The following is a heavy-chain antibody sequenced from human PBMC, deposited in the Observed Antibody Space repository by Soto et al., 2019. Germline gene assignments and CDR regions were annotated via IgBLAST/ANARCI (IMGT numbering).Heavy chain of an antibody. J-gene: IGHJ5*02. V-gene: IGHV1-8*01. D-gene: IGHD2-15*01. CDR3: ARGRGRYCSGGSCYWFDP. CDR2: MNPNSGNT. CDR1: GYTFTSYD. Sequence: EASVKVSCKASGYTFTSYDINWVRQATGQGLEWMGWMNPNSGNTGYAQKFQGRVTMTRNTSISTAYMELSSLRSEDTAVYYCARGRGRYCSGGSCYWFDPWGQGTLVTVLL.